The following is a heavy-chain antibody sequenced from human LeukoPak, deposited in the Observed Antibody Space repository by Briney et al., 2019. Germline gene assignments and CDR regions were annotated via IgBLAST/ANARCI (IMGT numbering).Heavy chain of an antibody. V-gene: IGHV4-30-4*01. CDR3: AREGPLEGATTNYFDY. Sequence: SQTLSLTCTVSGGSISSGDYYWSWIRQPPGKGLEGIGYIYYSGSTYYNPSLKSRVTISVDTSKNQFSLKLSSVTAADTAVYYCAREGPLEGATTNYFDYWGQGTLVTVSS. CDR2: IYYSGST. CDR1: GGSISSGDYY. D-gene: IGHD5-12*01. J-gene: IGHJ4*02.